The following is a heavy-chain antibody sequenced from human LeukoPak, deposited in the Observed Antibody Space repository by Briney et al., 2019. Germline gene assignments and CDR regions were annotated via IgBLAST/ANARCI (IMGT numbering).Heavy chain of an antibody. D-gene: IGHD4-17*01. CDR3: ARDRGKDGDYPYYYYYGMDV. J-gene: IGHJ6*02. V-gene: IGHV4-59*01. Sequence: PSETLSLTCTVSGGSISSYYWSWIRQPPGKGLEWIGYIYYSGSTNYNPSLKSRVTISVDTSKNQFSLKLSSVTAADTAVYYCARDRGKDGDYPYYYYYGMDVWGQGTTVTVSS. CDR2: IYYSGST. CDR1: GGSISSYY.